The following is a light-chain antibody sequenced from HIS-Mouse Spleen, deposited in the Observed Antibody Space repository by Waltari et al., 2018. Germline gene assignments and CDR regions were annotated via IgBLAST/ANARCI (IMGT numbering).Light chain of an antibody. CDR2: DVS. CDR3: CSYAGSYV. CDR1: SSDVGGYHY. V-gene: IGLV2-11*01. Sequence: QSALTQPRSVSGSPGQSVTISCTGTSSDVGGYHYVSWYQQHPGKAHKLMIYDVSKRPSGVPDRFSGSKSGNTASLTISGLQAEDEADYYCCSYAGSYVFGGGTKLTVL. J-gene: IGLJ2*01.